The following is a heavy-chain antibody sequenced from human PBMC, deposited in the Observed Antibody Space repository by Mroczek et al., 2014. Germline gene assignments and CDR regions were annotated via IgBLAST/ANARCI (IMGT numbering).Heavy chain of an antibody. D-gene: IGHD2-8*01. Sequence: QVQLVQSGGGVVQPGRSLRLSCAASGFTFSSYGMHWVRQAPGKGLEWVAVIWYDGSNKYYADSVKGRFTISRDNSKNTLYLQMNSLRAEDTAVYYCARGVNGFDLWGRGTLVTVSS. V-gene: IGHV3-33*01. CDR2: IWYDGSNK. CDR1: GFTFSSYG. CDR3: ARGVNGFDL. J-gene: IGHJ2*01.